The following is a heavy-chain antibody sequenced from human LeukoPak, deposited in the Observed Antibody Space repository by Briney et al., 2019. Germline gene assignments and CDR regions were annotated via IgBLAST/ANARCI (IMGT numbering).Heavy chain of an antibody. CDR2: MHSSGST. CDR3: AREAVHYGSGSHDY. V-gene: IGHV4-4*07. CDR1: GGSISSYY. D-gene: IGHD3-10*01. Sequence: SETLSLTCTVSGGSISSYYWSWIRQPAGKGLEWIGRMHSSGSTNYNPSIKSRVTMSLDTSKNQFSLKVDSVTAADTAMYYCAREAVHYGSGSHDYWSQGTLVAVS. J-gene: IGHJ4*02.